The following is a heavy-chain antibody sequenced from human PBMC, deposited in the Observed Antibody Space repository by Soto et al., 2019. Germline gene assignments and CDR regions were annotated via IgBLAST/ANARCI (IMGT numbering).Heavy chain of an antibody. D-gene: IGHD4-17*01. J-gene: IGHJ4*02. Sequence: GGSLRLSCAASGFTFSSYWMSWVRQAPGKGLEWVANIKQDGSEKYYVDSVKGRFTISRDNAKNSLYLQMNSLRAEDTAVYYCARDQSTTASCFDYWGQGTLVTVSS. V-gene: IGHV3-7*05. CDR2: IKQDGSEK. CDR1: GFTFSSYW. CDR3: ARDQSTTASCFDY.